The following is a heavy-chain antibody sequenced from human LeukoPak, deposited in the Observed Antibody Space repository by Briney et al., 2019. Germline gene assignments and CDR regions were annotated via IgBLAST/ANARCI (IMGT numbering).Heavy chain of an antibody. V-gene: IGHV4-31*03. J-gene: IGHJ4*02. CDR2: IYYSGST. CDR1: GGSISSGDYY. Sequence: SETLSLTCTVSGGSISSGDYYWSWIRQHPGKGLEWIGYIYYSGSTYYNPSLKSRLIISLDTSKNQFSLKLSSVTAADTAVYYCARGTYYYDSSGYYPFDYWGQGTLVTVSS. D-gene: IGHD3-22*01. CDR3: ARGTYYYDSSGYYPFDY.